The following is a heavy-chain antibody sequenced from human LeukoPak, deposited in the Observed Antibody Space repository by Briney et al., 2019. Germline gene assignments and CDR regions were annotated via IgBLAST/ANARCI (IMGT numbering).Heavy chain of an antibody. CDR1: GYTFTSYD. J-gene: IGHJ6*02. V-gene: IGHV1-8*01. D-gene: IGHD3-10*01. Sequence: ASVKVSCKASGYTFTSYDINWVRQATGQGLEWMGWMNPNSGNTGYAQKFQGRVTMTRNTSISTVYMELSSLRSEDTAVYYCARVTGITMVRGVIIHSYYYGMDVWGQGTTVTVSS. CDR3: ARVTGITMVRGVIIHSYYYGMDV. CDR2: MNPNSGNT.